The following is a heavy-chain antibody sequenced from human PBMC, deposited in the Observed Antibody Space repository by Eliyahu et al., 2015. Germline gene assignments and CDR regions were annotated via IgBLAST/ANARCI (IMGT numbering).Heavy chain of an antibody. J-gene: IGHJ6*03. CDR1: GFTFSXYA. CDR2: ISYDGSNK. Sequence: QVQLVESGGGVVQPGRSLXLXCXASGFTFSXYAMHWVRQAPGKGLEWVAVISYDGSNKYYADSVKGRFTISRDNSKNTLYLQMNSLRAEDTAVYYCARDRRRPPRNYGWYMDVWGKGTTVTVSS. D-gene: IGHD1-7*01. V-gene: IGHV3-30-3*01. CDR3: ARDRRRPPRNYGWYMDV.